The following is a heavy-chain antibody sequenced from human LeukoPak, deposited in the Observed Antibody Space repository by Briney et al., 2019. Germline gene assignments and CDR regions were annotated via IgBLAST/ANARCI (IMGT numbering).Heavy chain of an antibody. V-gene: IGHV3-48*01. J-gene: IGHJ3*02. Sequence: PGGSLRLSCAASGFTFSNAWMSWVRQAPGKGLEWVSYISSSTSTIYFADSVKGRFTISRDNAKNSLYLQMNSLRAEDTAVYYCARVRLGDSGTYQSDAFDIWGQGTMVTVSS. D-gene: IGHD1-26*01. CDR1: GFTFSNAW. CDR2: ISSSTSTI. CDR3: ARVRLGDSGTYQSDAFDI.